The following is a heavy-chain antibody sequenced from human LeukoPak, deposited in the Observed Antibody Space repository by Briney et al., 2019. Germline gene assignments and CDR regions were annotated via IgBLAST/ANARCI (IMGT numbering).Heavy chain of an antibody. CDR3: ARHDCSGGSCYYYYYYMDV. CDR1: GFTFSSYS. CDR2: IYSGGST. V-gene: IGHV3-66*02. J-gene: IGHJ6*03. D-gene: IGHD2-15*01. Sequence: PGGSLRLSCAASGFTFSSYSMNWVRQAPGKGLEWVSVIYSGGSTYYADSVKGRFTISRDNSKNTLYLQMNSLRAEDTAVYYCARHDCSGGSCYYYYYYMDVWGKGTTVTVSS.